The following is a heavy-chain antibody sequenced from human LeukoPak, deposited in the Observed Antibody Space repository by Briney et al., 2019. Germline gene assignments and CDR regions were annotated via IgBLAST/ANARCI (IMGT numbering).Heavy chain of an antibody. D-gene: IGHD3-3*01. J-gene: IGHJ5*02. CDR3: ARVVGRFSNWFDP. CDR2: MNPNSGNT. V-gene: IGHV1-8*01. Sequence: GASVKVSCKASGYTFTSYDINWVRQAPGQGLEWMGWMNPNSGNTGYAQKFQGRVTMTRNTSISTAYIELSSLRSEDTAVYYCARVVGRFSNWFDPWGQGTLVTVSS. CDR1: GYTFTSYD.